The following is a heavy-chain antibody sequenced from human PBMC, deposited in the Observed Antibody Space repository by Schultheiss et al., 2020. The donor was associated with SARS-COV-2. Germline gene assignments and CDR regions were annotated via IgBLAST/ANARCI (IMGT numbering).Heavy chain of an antibody. CDR1: GFTFSSYA. CDR2: INHSGST. Sequence: GSLRLSCAASGFTFSSYAMSWVRQAPGKGLEWIGEINHSGSTNYNPSLKSRVTISVDTSKNQFSLKLSSVTAADTAVYYCARVGTIFALDYWGQGTLVTVSS. V-gene: IGHV4-34*01. J-gene: IGHJ4*02. CDR3: ARVGTIFALDY. D-gene: IGHD3-3*01.